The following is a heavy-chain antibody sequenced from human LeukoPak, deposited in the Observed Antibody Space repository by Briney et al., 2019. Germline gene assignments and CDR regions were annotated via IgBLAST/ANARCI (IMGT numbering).Heavy chain of an antibody. V-gene: IGHV3-33*01. CDR3: ARDQRVVGSSGLRSAFDI. D-gene: IGHD3-22*01. Sequence: GGSLRLSCAASGFTFSSYGMHWVRQAPGKGLEWVAVIWYDGSNKYYADSVKGRFTISRDNSKNTLYLQMNSLRAEDTAVYYCARDQRVVGSSGLRSAFDIWGQGTMVTVSS. CDR1: GFTFSSYG. CDR2: IWYDGSNK. J-gene: IGHJ3*02.